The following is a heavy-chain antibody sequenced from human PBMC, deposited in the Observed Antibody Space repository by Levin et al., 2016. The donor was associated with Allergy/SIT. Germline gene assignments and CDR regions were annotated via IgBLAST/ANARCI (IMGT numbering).Heavy chain of an antibody. D-gene: IGHD1-26*01. V-gene: IGHV4-59*13. CDR2: IYYSGST. CDR3: ARVRRSVGATSGDYYYGMDV. J-gene: IGHJ6*02. Sequence: PGKGLEWIGYIYYSGSTNYNPSLKSRVTISVDTSKNQFSLKLSSVTAADTAVYYCARVRRSVGATSGDYYYGMDVWGQGTTVTVSS.